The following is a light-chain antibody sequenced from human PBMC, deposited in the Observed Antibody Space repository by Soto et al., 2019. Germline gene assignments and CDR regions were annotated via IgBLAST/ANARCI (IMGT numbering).Light chain of an antibody. CDR1: SSDVGSYNV. J-gene: IGLJ1*01. Sequence: QSALTQPASVSGSPGQSITISCTGTSSDVGSYNVVSWYQQHPGKAPKRMIYEDNKRPSGVSNRFSGSKSGNTASLTISGVQAEDEADYYCCSYAGSSTYVFGTGTKLTDL. CDR3: CSYAGSSTYV. CDR2: EDN. V-gene: IGLV2-23*01.